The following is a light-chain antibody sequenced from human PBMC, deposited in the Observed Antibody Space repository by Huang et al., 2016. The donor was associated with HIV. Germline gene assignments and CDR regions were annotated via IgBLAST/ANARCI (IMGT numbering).Light chain of an antibody. CDR1: KSVSSY. Sequence: EIVLTQSPGTLSLSPGERATRSCRASKSVSSYLAWYQQKPGQAPRLLIYGASSRASGIPDRVSGSWSGTDFTLTISRLEPEDFALYYCQQYGSSPYTFGQGTKLEIK. CDR3: QQYGSSPYT. V-gene: IGKV3-20*01. J-gene: IGKJ2*01. CDR2: GAS.